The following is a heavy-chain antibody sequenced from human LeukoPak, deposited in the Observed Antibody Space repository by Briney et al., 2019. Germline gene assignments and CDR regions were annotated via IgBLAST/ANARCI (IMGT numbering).Heavy chain of an antibody. D-gene: IGHD6-13*01. CDR1: GFAFSSYA. J-gene: IGHJ5*02. V-gene: IGHV3-23*01. CDR2: ISGSGGST. CDR3: AKDGVNISSGWYPFLFDP. Sequence: PGGTLRLSCAASGFAFSSYAMSWVRPAPGKGLEWVSAISGSGGSTYYADSEKGRFTISRDNSKNTLYLQMNILRAEDTAVYYCAKDGVNISSGWYPFLFDPWGQGTLVTVSS.